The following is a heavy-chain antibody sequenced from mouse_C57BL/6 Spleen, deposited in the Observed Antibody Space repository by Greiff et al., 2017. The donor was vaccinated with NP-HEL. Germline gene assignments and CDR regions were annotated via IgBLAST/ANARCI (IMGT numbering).Heavy chain of an antibody. J-gene: IGHJ3*01. CDR3: ARPGSYYYGSSSFAY. CDR2: IYPGDGDT. D-gene: IGHD1-1*01. Sequence: VQLQQSGAELVKPGASVKISCKASGYAFSSYWMNWVKQRPGKGLEWIGQIYPGDGDTNYNGKFKGKATLTADKSSSTAYMQLSSLTSEDSAVYFCARPGSYYYGSSSFAYWGQGTLVTVSA. CDR1: GYAFSSYW. V-gene: IGHV1-80*01.